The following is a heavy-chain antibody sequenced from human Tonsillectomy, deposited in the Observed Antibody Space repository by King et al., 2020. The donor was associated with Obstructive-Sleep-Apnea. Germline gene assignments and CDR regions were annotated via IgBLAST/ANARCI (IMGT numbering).Heavy chain of an antibody. V-gene: IGHV4-59*08. Sequence: HVQLQESGPGLVKPSETLSLTCTVSGGSISSYYWSWIRQPPGKGPEWIGYIYYSGSTNYNPSLKSRVTISVDTSKNQFSLKLSSVTAADTAVYYCARHGVAEDFDYWGQGTLVTVSS. CDR2: IYYSGST. CDR3: ARHGVAEDFDY. J-gene: IGHJ4*02. D-gene: IGHD6-13*01. CDR1: GGSISSYY.